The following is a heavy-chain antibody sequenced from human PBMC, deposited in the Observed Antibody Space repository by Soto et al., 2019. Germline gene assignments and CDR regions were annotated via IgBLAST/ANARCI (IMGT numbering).Heavy chain of an antibody. V-gene: IGHV1-69*13. J-gene: IGHJ6*02. CDR3: ARGRGAAKVYYYGMDV. CDR1: GGTFSSYA. D-gene: IGHD2-15*01. CDR2: IIPIFGTA. Sequence: GASVKVSGKASGGTFSSYAISWVRQAPGQGLEWMGGIIPIFGTANYAQKFQGRVTITADESTSTAYMELSSLRSEDTAVYYCARGRGAAKVYYYGMDVWGQGTTVTVSS.